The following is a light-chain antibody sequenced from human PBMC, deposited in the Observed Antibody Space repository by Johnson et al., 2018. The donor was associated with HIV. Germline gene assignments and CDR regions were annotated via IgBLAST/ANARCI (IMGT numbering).Light chain of an antibody. CDR1: SSNIGNNY. V-gene: IGLV1-51*01. CDR3: GTGDSSLRSGF. CDR2: DNN. Sequence: QSVLTQPPSVSAAPGQKVTISCSVSSSNIGNNYVSWYQQLPGTAPKLLIYDNNKRPSGTPDRFSGSKSGTSATLGITGLQTGDEADYYCGTGDSSLRSGFFGTGTKVTVL. J-gene: IGLJ1*01.